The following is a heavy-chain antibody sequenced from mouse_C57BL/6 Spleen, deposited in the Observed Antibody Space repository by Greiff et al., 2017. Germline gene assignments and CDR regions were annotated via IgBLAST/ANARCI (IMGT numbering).Heavy chain of an antibody. Sequence: QVQLQQSGPELVKPGASVKISCTASGFSFTSYYIHWVKQRPGQGLEWIGWIYPGSGNTKYNEKFKGKATLTADTSSSTAYMQLSSLTSEDSAVYYCERAGYYFDYWGQGTTLTVSS. CDR1: GFSFTSYY. J-gene: IGHJ2*01. V-gene: IGHV1-66*01. CDR2: IYPGSGNT. CDR3: ERAGYYFDY.